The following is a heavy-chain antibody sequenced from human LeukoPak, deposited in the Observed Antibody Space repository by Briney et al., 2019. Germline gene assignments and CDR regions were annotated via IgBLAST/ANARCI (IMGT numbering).Heavy chain of an antibody. V-gene: IGHV6-1*01. CDR2: TYFRSKWYY. CDR3: ARDPVGGSTIFDS. D-gene: IGHD1-26*01. CDR1: GDSVSSDSAA. J-gene: IGHJ4*02. Sequence: SQTLSLICAISGDSVSSDSAAWNWIRQSPSRGLEWLARTYFRSKWYYDYALAVKSRITINPDTSKNQFSLQLNSVTPEDTAVYFCARDPVGGSTIFDSWGQGTLVTVSS.